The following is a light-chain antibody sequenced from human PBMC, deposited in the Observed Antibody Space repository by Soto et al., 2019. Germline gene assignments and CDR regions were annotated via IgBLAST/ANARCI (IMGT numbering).Light chain of an antibody. J-gene: IGKJ4*01. Sequence: IVLTQSPATLSVSPGERVTLSCRASENVGTNLAWYQQRPGQPPRLLIYGSSTRATGISATFSGSGSTTEFTLTISSLQSEDSAVYYWQQYNNWGLSFGGGTRVEIK. CDR2: GSS. V-gene: IGKV3D-15*01. CDR3: QQYNNWGLS. CDR1: ENVGTN.